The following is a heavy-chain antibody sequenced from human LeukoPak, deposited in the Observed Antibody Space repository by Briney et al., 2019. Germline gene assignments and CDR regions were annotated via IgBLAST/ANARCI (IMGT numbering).Heavy chain of an antibody. V-gene: IGHV4-34*01. CDR2: INHSGST. J-gene: IGHJ4*02. CDR3: VSAPLSLVVVVAATPAYFDY. Sequence: SETLSLTCAVYGGSFSGYYWSWIRQPPGKGLEWIGEINHSGSTNYNPSLKSRVTISVDASKNQFSLKLSSVTAADTAVYYCVSAPLSLVVVVAATPAYFDYWGQGTLVTVSS. CDR1: GGSFSGYY. D-gene: IGHD2-15*01.